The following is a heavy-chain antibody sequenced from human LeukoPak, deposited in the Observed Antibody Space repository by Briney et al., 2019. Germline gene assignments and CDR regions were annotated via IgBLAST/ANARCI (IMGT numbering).Heavy chain of an antibody. J-gene: IGHJ4*02. CDR3: ARGNHVRGPLVGITIFGVVTGY. Sequence: GASVKVSCKASGYTFTGYYMHSVGQAPGQGLEWMGWMNPNSGGTNYAQKFQGRVTMTRDTSISTAYMELSRLRSDDTGVYYCARGNHVRGPLVGITIFGVVTGYWGQGTLVTVSS. D-gene: IGHD3-3*01. CDR2: MNPNSGGT. V-gene: IGHV1-2*02. CDR1: GYTFTGYY.